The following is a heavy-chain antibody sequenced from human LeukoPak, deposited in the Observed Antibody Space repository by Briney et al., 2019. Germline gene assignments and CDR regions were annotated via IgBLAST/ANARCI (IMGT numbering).Heavy chain of an antibody. D-gene: IGHD6-13*01. CDR2: ISDSSSYT. Sequence: PGGSLRLSCAASRFTFSSDNMNWVRQAPGKGLEWVSYISDSSSYTYYADSVKGRFTISRDNAKNSLYLQMNSLRAEDTGTYYCAREKGYPRPPFDYWGQGTLVTVSS. CDR3: AREKGYPRPPFDY. CDR1: RFTFSSDN. J-gene: IGHJ4*02. V-gene: IGHV3-21*06.